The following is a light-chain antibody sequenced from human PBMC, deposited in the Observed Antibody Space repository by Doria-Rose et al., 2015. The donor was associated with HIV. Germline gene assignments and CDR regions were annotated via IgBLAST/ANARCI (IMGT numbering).Light chain of an antibody. CDR2: GNT. CDR1: SSNIGAGFD. Sequence: QTVVTQEPSVSGAPGQRVAISCTGSSSNIGAGFDVNWYQQFPGAASKLLIHGNTHRPSGVPDRFSGSKSGTSASLAISGLRAEDEADYYCQSYDSRLSVYVFGTGTKVTVL. CDR3: QSYDSRLSVYV. J-gene: IGLJ1*01. V-gene: IGLV1-40*01.